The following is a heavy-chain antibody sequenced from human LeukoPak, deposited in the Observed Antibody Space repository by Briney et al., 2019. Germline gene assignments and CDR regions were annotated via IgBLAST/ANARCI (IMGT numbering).Heavy chain of an antibody. Sequence: DPGGSLRLSCATSGFTFDDYAMHWVRQAPGKGLEWVSGISWNSGSIGYADSVKGRFTISRDNSKNTLYLQMNSLRAEDTAVYYCAKETPDDAFDIWGQGTMVTVSS. V-gene: IGHV3-9*01. CDR1: GFTFDDYA. J-gene: IGHJ3*02. CDR2: ISWNSGSI. D-gene: IGHD1-14*01. CDR3: AKETPDDAFDI.